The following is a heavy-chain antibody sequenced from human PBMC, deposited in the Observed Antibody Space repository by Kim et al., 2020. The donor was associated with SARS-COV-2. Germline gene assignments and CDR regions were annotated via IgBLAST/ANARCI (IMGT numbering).Heavy chain of an antibody. Sequence: GGSLRLSCAASGFTFSSYAMSWVRQAPGKGLEWVSAISGSGGSTYYADSVKGRFTISRDNSKNTLYLQMNSLRAEDTAVYYCAKRRCSSTSCYVEYYYYGMDVWGQGTTVTVSS. CDR2: ISGSGGST. CDR3: AKRRCSSTSCYVEYYYYGMDV. CDR1: GFTFSSYA. V-gene: IGHV3-23*01. J-gene: IGHJ6*02. D-gene: IGHD2-2*01.